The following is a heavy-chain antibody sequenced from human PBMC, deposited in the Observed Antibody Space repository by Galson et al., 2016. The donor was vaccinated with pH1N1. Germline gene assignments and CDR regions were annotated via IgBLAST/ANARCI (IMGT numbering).Heavy chain of an antibody. CDR1: GFTFNDYA. CDR3: AKVMVQAGLQGDAFDV. D-gene: IGHD2-2*01. V-gene: IGHV3-9*01. J-gene: IGHJ3*01. Sequence: SLRLSCAASGFTFNDYAMHWVRLLPGKGLEWVSGISWNSANIDYADSVKGRFTVFRDKAKSSLHLQMNSLRPEDTAFYFCAKVMVQAGLQGDAFDVWGPGTMVVVSS. CDR2: ISWNSANI.